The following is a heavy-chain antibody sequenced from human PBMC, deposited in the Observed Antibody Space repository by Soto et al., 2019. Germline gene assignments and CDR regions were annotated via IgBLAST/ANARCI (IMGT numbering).Heavy chain of an antibody. CDR1: GYTFTRYD. J-gene: IGHJ4*01. CDR2: MNPKSGYT. V-gene: IGHV1-8*01. CDR3: ARTDGDLDY. D-gene: IGHD4-17*01. Sequence: QVQLVQSGAEVKKPGASVKVSCKTSGYTFTRYDINWVRQATGQGLEWMGWMNPKSGYTGSAQRFQGRITMTRDTSISTAYMELSSLRSEDTAMYYXARTDGDLDYWGQGTLVTVSS.